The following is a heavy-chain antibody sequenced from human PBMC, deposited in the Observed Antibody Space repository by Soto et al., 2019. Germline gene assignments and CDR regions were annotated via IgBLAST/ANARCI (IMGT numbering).Heavy chain of an antibody. V-gene: IGHV5-51*01. J-gene: IGHJ4*02. D-gene: IGHD2-15*01. CDR1: GYSFSNYW. CDR3: ARREGWSIGY. CDR2: IYPGDSDT. Sequence: EVQLVQSGTEVKKPGESLKISCKGSGYSFSNYWIVWMRQMPGKGLEWMGTIYPGDSDTKYSPSFQGQVTISADKSISIAYLQWNSLKASDTAVYYCARREGWSIGYWGQGTLVTVSS.